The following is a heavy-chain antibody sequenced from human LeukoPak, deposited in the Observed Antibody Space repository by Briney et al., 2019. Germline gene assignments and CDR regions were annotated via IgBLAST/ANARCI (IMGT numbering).Heavy chain of an antibody. Sequence: KSSETLSLTCTVSGGSISSYYWSWIRQPPGKGLEWIGYIYTSGSTNYNPSLKSRVTISVDTSKNQFSLKLSSVTAADTAVYYCARAPYYDFWGGSYYYYMDVWGKGTTVTVSS. CDR2: IYTSGST. D-gene: IGHD3-3*01. V-gene: IGHV4-4*09. CDR3: ARAPYYDFWGGSYYYYMDV. J-gene: IGHJ6*03. CDR1: GGSISSYY.